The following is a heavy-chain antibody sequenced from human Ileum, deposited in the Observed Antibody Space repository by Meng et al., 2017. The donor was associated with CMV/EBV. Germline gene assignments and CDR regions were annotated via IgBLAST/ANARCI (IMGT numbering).Heavy chain of an antibody. Sequence: SETLSLTCTVSGGSISSADYYWSWIRQSPGKGLEWIGYIYYSGTTYYNPSLKSRVSISVDTSKNHFSLKLSSVTAADTAVYYCARQRDYYDSRGFHRLDAFDVWGQGAMVTVSS. CDR1: GGSISSADYY. CDR2: IYYSGTT. V-gene: IGHV4-30-4*08. CDR3: ARQRDYYDSRGFHRLDAFDV. J-gene: IGHJ3*01. D-gene: IGHD3-22*01.